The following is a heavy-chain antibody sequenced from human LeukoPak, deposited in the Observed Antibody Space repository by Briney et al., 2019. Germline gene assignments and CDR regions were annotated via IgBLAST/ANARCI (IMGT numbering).Heavy chain of an antibody. CDR3: ARDCGGSCFSYDAFDV. D-gene: IGHD2-15*01. V-gene: IGHV3-20*04. CDR1: GFTFSSYG. Sequence: GGSLRLSCAASGFTFSSYGMSWVRQVPGKGLEWVSGINWNGGSTGYADSVKGRFTISRDNAKNSLYLQMNSLRAEDTALYYCARDCGGSCFSYDAFDVWGQGTMVTVSS. J-gene: IGHJ3*01. CDR2: INWNGGST.